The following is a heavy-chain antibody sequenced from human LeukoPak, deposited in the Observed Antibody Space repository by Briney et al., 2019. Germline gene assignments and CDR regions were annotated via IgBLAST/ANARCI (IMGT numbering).Heavy chain of an antibody. CDR1: GFTFSSYW. CDR3: ARYGSSKEDDAFDI. V-gene: IGHV3-7*01. Sequence: GGSLRLSCAASGFTFSSYWMSWVRQAPGKGLEWVANIKQDGSEKYCVDSVKGRFTISRDNAKNSLYLQMNSLRAEDTAVYYCARYGSSKEDDAFDIWGQGTMVTVSS. J-gene: IGHJ3*02. CDR2: IKQDGSEK. D-gene: IGHD6-19*01.